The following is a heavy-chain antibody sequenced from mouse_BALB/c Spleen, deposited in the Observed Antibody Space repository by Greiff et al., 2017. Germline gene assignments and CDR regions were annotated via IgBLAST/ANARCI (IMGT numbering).Heavy chain of an antibody. D-gene: IGHD3-1*01. J-gene: IGHJ1*01. CDR3: ARTGYNYWYFDV. CDR2: ISSGSSTI. CDR1: GFTFSSFG. Sequence: EVMLVESGGGLVQPGGSRKLSCAASGFTFSSFGMHWVRQAPEKGLEWVAYISSGSSTIYYADTVKGRFTISRDNPKNTLFLQMTSLRSEDTAMYYCARTGYNYWYFDVWGAGTTVTVSS. V-gene: IGHV5-17*02.